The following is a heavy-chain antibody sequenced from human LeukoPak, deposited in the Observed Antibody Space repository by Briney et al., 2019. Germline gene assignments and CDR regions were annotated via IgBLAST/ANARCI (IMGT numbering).Heavy chain of an antibody. CDR3: AVLTGYCSSTSCYLPFDY. Sequence: GGSLRLSCAASGFTVSSKYMSWVRQAPGKGLEWVSLIYSGGPTSYADSVKGRFTISRDNTKNTLYLQMNSLRAEDTALYYCAVLTGYCSSTSCYLPFDYWGQGTLVTVSS. J-gene: IGHJ4*02. CDR2: IYSGGPT. V-gene: IGHV3-53*01. CDR1: GFTVSSKY. D-gene: IGHD2-2*01.